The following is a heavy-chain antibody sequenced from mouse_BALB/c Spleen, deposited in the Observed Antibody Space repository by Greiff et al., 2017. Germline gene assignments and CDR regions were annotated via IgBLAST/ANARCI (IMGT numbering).Heavy chain of an antibody. J-gene: IGHJ1*01. CDR3: ARSLYYCGSSYWYFDV. CDR2: ISYSGST. V-gene: IGHV3-8*02. CDR1: GDSITSGY. D-gene: IGHD1-1*01. Sequence: EVKVEESGPSLVKPSQTLSLTCSVTGDSITSGYWNWIRKFPGNKLEYMGYISYSGSTYYNPSLKSRISITRDTSKNQYYLQLNSVTTEDTATYYCARSLYYCGSSYWYFDVWGAGTTVTVSS.